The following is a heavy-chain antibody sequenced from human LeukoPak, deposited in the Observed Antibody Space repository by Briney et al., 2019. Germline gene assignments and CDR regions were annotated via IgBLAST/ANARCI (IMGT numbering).Heavy chain of an antibody. CDR1: GGSISSSSYY. D-gene: IGHD2-2*01. V-gene: IGHV4-39*07. J-gene: IGHJ4*02. Sequence: SETLSLTCTVSGGSISSSSYYWGWIRQPPGKGLEWIGEINHSGSTNYNPSLKSRVTISVDTSKNQFSLKLSSVTAADTAVYYCARTAPYIVVVPAATTPLFDYWGQGTLVTVSS. CDR2: INHSGST. CDR3: ARTAPYIVVVPAATTPLFDY.